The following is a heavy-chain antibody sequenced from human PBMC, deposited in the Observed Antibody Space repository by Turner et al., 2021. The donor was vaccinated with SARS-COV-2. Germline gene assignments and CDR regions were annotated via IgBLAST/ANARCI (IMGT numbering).Heavy chain of an antibody. D-gene: IGHD4-4*01. J-gene: IGHJ4*02. CDR1: GLTFSSYA. CDR3: AKQQGLYSNPMYYFDY. V-gene: IGHV3-30*18. Sequence: QVQLVESGGGVVQPGRSLRLSCAASGLTFSSYAMHWVRQAPGKGLEWVAVISYDGRNKYYADSVKGRFTISRDNSKNTLYLQMNSLRAEDTAVYYCAKQQGLYSNPMYYFDYWGQGTLVTVSS. CDR2: ISYDGRNK.